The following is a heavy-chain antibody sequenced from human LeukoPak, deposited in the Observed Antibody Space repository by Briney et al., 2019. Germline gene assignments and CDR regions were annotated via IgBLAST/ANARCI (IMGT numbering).Heavy chain of an antibody. D-gene: IGHD5-12*01. CDR3: ARRLSGYDYDNWFDP. CDR1: GYTFTGYY. V-gene: IGHV1-2*02. CDR2: INPNSGGK. Sequence: ASVKVSCKASGYTFTGYYIHWVRQAPGQGLEGMGGINPNSGGKTYAQTFKGRVPMTRDTPISTAYMELRRLRSDDTAVYYCARRLSGYDYDNWFDPSGQGNLVTVSS. J-gene: IGHJ5*02.